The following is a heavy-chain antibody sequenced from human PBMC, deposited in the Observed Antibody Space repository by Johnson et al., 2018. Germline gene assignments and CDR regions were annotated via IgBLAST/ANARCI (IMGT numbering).Heavy chain of an antibody. CDR3: ARGGYCGGDCYSWGGAFDI. Sequence: VQLVESGAEVKKPGSSVKVSCKASGGTFSSYAISWVRQAPGQGLEWMGGIIPIFGTANYAQKFQGRVTITADESTSTAYMGLSRLRSEDTAVYYCARGGYCGGDCYSWGGAFDIWGQGTMVTVSS. V-gene: IGHV1-69*01. J-gene: IGHJ3*02. CDR2: IIPIFGTA. D-gene: IGHD2-21*02. CDR1: GGTFSSYA.